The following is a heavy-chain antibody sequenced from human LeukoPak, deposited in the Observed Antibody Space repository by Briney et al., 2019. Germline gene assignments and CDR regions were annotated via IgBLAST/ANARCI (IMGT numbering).Heavy chain of an antibody. CDR1: GFTFSSYW. V-gene: IGHV3-74*01. Sequence: PGGSLRLSCAASGFTFSSYWMHWVRQAPGKGLVWVSRINSDGSSTSYADSVKGRFTISRDNSKNTLYLQMDSLRAEDTSVYYCAKDFDGYTYGILDYWGQGTLVTVSS. D-gene: IGHD5-18*01. CDR3: AKDFDGYTYGILDY. CDR2: INSDGSST. J-gene: IGHJ4*02.